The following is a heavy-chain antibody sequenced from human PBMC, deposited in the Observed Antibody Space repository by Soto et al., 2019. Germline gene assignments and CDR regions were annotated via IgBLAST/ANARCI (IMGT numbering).Heavy chain of an antibody. J-gene: IGHJ4*02. CDR1: GFTFSAYG. V-gene: IGHV3-48*02. D-gene: IGHD3-3*01. Sequence: WSLRLSCAASGFTFSAYGMHWVRQAPGKGLEWVSYISGRSTTTHYADSVKGRFTISRDDAENSLYLQLNSLRDDDTAIYYCAREGAVWSGPDYWGPGTLVTVSS. CDR3: AREGAVWSGPDY. CDR2: ISGRSTTT.